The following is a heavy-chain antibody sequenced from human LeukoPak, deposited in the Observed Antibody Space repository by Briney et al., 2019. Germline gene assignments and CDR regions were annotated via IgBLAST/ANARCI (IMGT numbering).Heavy chain of an antibody. CDR2: MNPNSGNT. V-gene: IGHV1-8*01. Sequence: ASVKVSCKASGYTFTSYDINWVRQATGQGLEWMGWMNPNSGNTGYAQKFQGRVTMTRNTSISTAYMELSSLRPEDTAVYYCARLYYDFWSGYTAPDYWGQGTLVTVSS. CDR1: GYTFTSYD. CDR3: ARLYYDFWSGYTAPDY. J-gene: IGHJ4*02. D-gene: IGHD3-3*01.